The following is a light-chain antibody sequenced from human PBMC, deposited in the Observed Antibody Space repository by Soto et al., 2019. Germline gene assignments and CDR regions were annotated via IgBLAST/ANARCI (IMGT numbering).Light chain of an antibody. CDR3: GAWDGSLSVAL. J-gene: IGLJ2*01. CDR1: SANIGNNY. V-gene: IGLV1-51*01. Sequence: QSVLTQPPSVSAAPGQKVTICCSGSSANIGNNYVSWYQHLPGTAPKLVIYDSDKRPSEIPDRFSGSKSGTSATLDITGLQTGDEADYYCGAWDGSLSVALFGGGTKLTVL. CDR2: DSD.